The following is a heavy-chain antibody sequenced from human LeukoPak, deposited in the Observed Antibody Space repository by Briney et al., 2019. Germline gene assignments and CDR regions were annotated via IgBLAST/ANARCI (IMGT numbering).Heavy chain of an antibody. V-gene: IGHV4-34*01. J-gene: IGHJ3*02. CDR3: ARGGPLRYLVGARGYAFDI. CDR1: GGSFSGYY. CDR2: INHSGST. Sequence: SETLSPTCAVYGGSFSGYYWSWIRQPPGKGLEWIGEINHSGSTNYNPSLKSRVTISVDTSKNQFSLKLSSVTAADTAVYYCARGGPLRYLVGARGYAFDIWGQGTMVTVSS. D-gene: IGHD1-26*01.